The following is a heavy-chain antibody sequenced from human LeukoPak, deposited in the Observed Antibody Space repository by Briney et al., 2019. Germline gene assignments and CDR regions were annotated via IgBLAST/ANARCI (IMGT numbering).Heavy chain of an antibody. D-gene: IGHD6-6*01. CDR1: GFTFSSYA. CDR3: AKGSVVPARPSWFDP. Sequence: GGSLRLSCAASGFTFSSYAMSWVRQTPGKGLEWVSAISGSGGSTYYADSVKGRFTISRDNSKNTLYLQMNSLRAEDTAVYYCAKGSVVPARPSWFDPWGQGTLVTVSS. V-gene: IGHV3-23*01. J-gene: IGHJ5*02. CDR2: ISGSGGST.